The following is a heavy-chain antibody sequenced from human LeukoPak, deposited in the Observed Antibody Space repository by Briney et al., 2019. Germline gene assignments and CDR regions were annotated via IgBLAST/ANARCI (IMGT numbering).Heavy chain of an antibody. CDR3: AREVIFGVAFYYMDV. J-gene: IGHJ6*03. V-gene: IGHV4-30-2*01. Sequence: PSETLSLTCTVSGGSISSGGYYWSWIRQPPGKGLEWIGYIYHSGSTYYNPSLKSRVTISVDRSKNQFSLKLSSVTAADTAVYYCAREVIFGVAFYYMDVWGKGTTVTVSS. CDR2: IYHSGST. CDR1: GGSISSGGYY. D-gene: IGHD3-3*01.